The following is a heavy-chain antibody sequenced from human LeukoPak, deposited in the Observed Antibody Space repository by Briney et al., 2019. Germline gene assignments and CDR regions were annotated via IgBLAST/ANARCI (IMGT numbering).Heavy chain of an antibody. CDR3: ARVSRFYYDSSGDFDY. CDR2: ISPNSGGT. D-gene: IGHD3-22*01. V-gene: IGHV1-2*02. J-gene: IGHJ4*02. CDR1: GYIFTDCY. Sequence: VASVKVSCRASGYIFTDCYLHWVRQAPGQGPEWMGWISPNSGGTKYAQKFRGRVTMTRATSTNTAYMELSRLKSDDTAVYYCARVSRFYYDSSGDFDYWGPGTQVIVSS.